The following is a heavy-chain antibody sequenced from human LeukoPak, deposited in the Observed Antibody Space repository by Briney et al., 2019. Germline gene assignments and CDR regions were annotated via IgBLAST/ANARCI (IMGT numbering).Heavy chain of an antibody. V-gene: IGHV1-2*02. J-gene: IGHJ4*02. CDR3: ARDLYGDYDRDDY. CDR2: TNPNSGGT. Sequence: GESLKISCKASGYTFTGYYMHWVRQAPGQGLEWMGWTNPNSGGTNYAQKFQGRVTMTRDTSISTAYMELSRLRSDDTAVYYCARDLYGDYDRDDYWGQGTLVTVSS. CDR1: GYTFTGYY. D-gene: IGHD4-17*01.